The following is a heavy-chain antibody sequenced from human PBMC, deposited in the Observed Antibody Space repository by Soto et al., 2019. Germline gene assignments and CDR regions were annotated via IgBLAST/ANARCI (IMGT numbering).Heavy chain of an antibody. Sequence: SETLSLTCAVYGGSFSGYYWSWIRQPPGKGLEWIGEINHSGSTNYNPSLKSRVTISVDTSKNQFSLKLSSVTAADTAVYYCARGLFATVATKRYYYYGMDVWGQGTPVTVSS. V-gene: IGHV4-34*01. J-gene: IGHJ6*02. D-gene: IGHD4-17*01. CDR2: INHSGST. CDR3: ARGLFATVATKRYYYYGMDV. CDR1: GGSFSGYY.